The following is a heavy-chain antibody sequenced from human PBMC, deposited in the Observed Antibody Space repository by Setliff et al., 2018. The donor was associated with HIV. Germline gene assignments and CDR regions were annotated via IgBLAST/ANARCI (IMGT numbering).Heavy chain of an antibody. J-gene: IGHJ1*01. Sequence: AASVKVSCKVSGYTLSELSVHWVRQAPGKGLEWMGGFDPEDGERIYAQKFQDRVTMTEDTSSDTAYMEMSGLTSEDTAVYFCSTGWGLYDNRHTAAGYLQHWGQGTLVTVSS. CDR1: GYTLSELS. V-gene: IGHV1-24*01. CDR2: FDPEDGER. D-gene: IGHD3-22*01. CDR3: STGWGLYDNRHTAAGYLQH.